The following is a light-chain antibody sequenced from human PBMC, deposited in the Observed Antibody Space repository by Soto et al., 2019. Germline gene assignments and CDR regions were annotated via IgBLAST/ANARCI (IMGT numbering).Light chain of an antibody. J-gene: IGKJ5*01. CDR3: QQYAVSPIT. CDR2: AAS. Sequence: ETVLTQSPVTLSLSPGEGATLSCRASQTVSKNYLAWYQQKAGQAPRLVIYAASTRATGIPDRFSGSGSGTDFTLTISRLEPEDFAVFYCQQYAVSPITFGQGTRLEIK. CDR1: QTVSKNY. V-gene: IGKV3-20*01.